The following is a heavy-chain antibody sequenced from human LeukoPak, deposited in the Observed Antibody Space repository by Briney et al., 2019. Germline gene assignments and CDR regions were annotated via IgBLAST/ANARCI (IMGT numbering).Heavy chain of an antibody. Sequence: SGGSLRLSCAASGFTFSSYAMSWVRQAPGKGLEWVSAISGSGGSTYYADSVKGRFTISRDNSKNTLYLQMNSLRAEDTAVYYCAKDHLAYYDFWAPNYFDYWGQGTLVTVSS. CDR1: GFTFSSYA. D-gene: IGHD3-3*01. J-gene: IGHJ4*02. CDR2: ISGSGGST. V-gene: IGHV3-23*01. CDR3: AKDHLAYYDFWAPNYFDY.